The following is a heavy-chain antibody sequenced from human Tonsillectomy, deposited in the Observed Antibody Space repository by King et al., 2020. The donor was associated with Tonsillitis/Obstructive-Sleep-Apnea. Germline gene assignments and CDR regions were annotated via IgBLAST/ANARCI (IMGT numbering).Heavy chain of an antibody. J-gene: IGHJ6*03. CDR3: AKVDYYDSALVYYYMDV. D-gene: IGHD3-10*01. CDR2: ISGDGGST. CDR1: GFTFDDYA. V-gene: IGHV3-43*02. Sequence: VQLVESGGGVVQPGGSLRLSCAASGFTFDDYAMHWVRQAPGKGLEWVSLISGDGGSTYYADSVKGRFTISRDNRKNSLYLQMNSLRTEDTALYYCAKVDYYDSALVYYYMDVWGRGTTVTVSS.